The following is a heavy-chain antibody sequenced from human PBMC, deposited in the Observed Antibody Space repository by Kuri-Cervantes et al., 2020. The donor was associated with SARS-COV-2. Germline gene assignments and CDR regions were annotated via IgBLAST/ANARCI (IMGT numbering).Heavy chain of an antibody. Sequence: GESLKISCAASGFSFSDHYMDWVRQAPGKGLEWVGRIRNEVNSYTTEYAASVKGRFTISRADSQNSLFLQMNSLKTEDTAVYYCFACGSTDCYNYYYYGLDVWGQGTTVTVSS. CDR2: IRNEVNSYTT. D-gene: IGHD2-2*01. CDR3: FACGSTDCYNYYYYGLDV. J-gene: IGHJ6*02. V-gene: IGHV3-72*01. CDR1: GFSFSDHY.